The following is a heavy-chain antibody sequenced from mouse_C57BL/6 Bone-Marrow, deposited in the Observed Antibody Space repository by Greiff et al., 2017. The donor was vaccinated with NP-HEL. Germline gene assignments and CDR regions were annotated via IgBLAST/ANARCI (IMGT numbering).Heavy chain of an antibody. CDR1: GFSLTSYG. CDR3: AITYGSSYGYFDV. J-gene: IGHJ1*03. Sequence: VKLVESGPGLVQPSQSLSITCTVSGFSLTSYGVHWVRQPPGKGLEWLGVIWSGGSTDYNAAFISRLSISKDNSKSQVFFKMNSLQADDTAIYYCAITYGSSYGYFDVWGTGTTVTVSS. V-gene: IGHV2-4*01. CDR2: IWSGGST. D-gene: IGHD1-1*01.